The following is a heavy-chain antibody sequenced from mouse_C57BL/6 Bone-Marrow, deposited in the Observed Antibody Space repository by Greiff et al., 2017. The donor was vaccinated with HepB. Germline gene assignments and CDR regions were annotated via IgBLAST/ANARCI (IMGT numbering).Heavy chain of an antibody. Sequence: EVKLVESGGGLVQSGRSLRLSCATSGFTFSDFYMEWVRQAPGKGLEWIAASRNKANDYTTEYSASVKGRFIVSRDTSQSILYLQMNALRAEDTAIYYCARDGGYGNWFAYWGQGTLVTVSA. V-gene: IGHV7-1*01. J-gene: IGHJ3*01. CDR3: ARDGGYGNWFAY. CDR2: SRNKANDYTT. CDR1: GFTFSDFY. D-gene: IGHD2-1*01.